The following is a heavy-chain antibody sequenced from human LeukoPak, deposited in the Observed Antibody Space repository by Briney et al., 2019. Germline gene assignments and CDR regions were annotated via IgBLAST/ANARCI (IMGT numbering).Heavy chain of an antibody. CDR1: GYSFTNYW. CDR3: ARHAHGGSGSTFPYFDY. D-gene: IGHD3-10*01. V-gene: IGHV5-51*01. J-gene: IGHJ4*02. CDR2: IYPGDSDT. Sequence: PGESLKISCQSSGYSFTNYWIGWVRQMPGKGLEWMGIIYPGDSDTTYSPSFQGQVTISADKSISTAYLQWSSLKASDTAMYYCARHAHGGSGSTFPYFDYWGQGTLVTVSS.